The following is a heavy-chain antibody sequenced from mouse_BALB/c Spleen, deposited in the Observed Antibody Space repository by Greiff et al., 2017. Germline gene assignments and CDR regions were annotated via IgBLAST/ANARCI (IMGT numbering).Heavy chain of an antibody. CDR2: INPGSGGT. V-gene: IGHV1-54*01. CDR3: ARFGYDEVFAY. J-gene: IGHJ3*01. CDR1: GYAFTNYL. Sequence: QVHVKQSGAELVRPGTSVKVSCKASGYAFTNYLIEWVKQRPGQGLEWIGVINPGSGGTNYNEKFKGKATLTADKSSSTAYMQLSSLTSDDSAVYFCARFGYDEVFAYWGQGTLVTVSA. D-gene: IGHD2-2*01.